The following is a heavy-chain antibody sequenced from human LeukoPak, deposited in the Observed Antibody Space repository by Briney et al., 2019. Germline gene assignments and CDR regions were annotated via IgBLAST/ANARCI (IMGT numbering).Heavy chain of an antibody. D-gene: IGHD3-22*01. CDR1: GGSFSGYY. CDR2: IYHSGST. J-gene: IGHJ3*02. V-gene: IGHV4-34*01. CDR3: ARVTGYSPKGGAFDI. Sequence: SETLSLTCAVYGGSFSGYYWSWIRQPPGKGLEWIGYIYHSGSTYYNPSLKSRVTISVDRSKNQFSLKLSSVTAAGTAVYYCARVTGYSPKGGAFDIWGQGTMVTVSS.